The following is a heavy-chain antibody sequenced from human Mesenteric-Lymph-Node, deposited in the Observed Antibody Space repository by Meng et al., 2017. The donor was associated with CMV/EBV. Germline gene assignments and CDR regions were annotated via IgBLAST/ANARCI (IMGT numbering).Heavy chain of an antibody. J-gene: IGHJ5*02. D-gene: IGHD6-13*01. CDR1: SGSITSTHYY. V-gene: IGHV4-39*01. Sequence: SETLSLTCSVSSGSITSTHYYWGWVRQPPGKGLEWIGSIYYSGTTYYSPSLKSRVTMSIDTSRDPFSLKLSSVTAADTAVYYCARLDQAAAGNRWFDPWGQGTLVTVSS. CDR3: ARLDQAAAGNRWFDP. CDR2: IYYSGTT.